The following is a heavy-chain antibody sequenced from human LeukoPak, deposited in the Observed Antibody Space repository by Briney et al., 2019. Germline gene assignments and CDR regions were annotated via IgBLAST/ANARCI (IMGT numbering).Heavy chain of an antibody. CDR1: GGSISSSSYY. Sequence: SETLSLTCTVPGGSISSSSYYWGWIRQPPGKGLEWIGSIYYSGSTYYNPSLKSRVTISVDTSKNQFSLKLSSVTAADTAVYYCARGGGDNWNYGGWFDPWGQGTLVTVSS. CDR3: ARGGGDNWNYGGWFDP. V-gene: IGHV4-39*07. CDR2: IYYSGST. D-gene: IGHD1-7*01. J-gene: IGHJ5*02.